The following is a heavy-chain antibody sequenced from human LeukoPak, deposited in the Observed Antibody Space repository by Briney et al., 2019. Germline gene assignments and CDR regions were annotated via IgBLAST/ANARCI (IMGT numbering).Heavy chain of an antibody. D-gene: IGHD2-15*01. Sequence: GGSLRLSCAASGFSFSSHGMSWVRQAPGKGLEWVSTIFGSGGSTDYADSVKGRFTISRDNSKNTLYLQMHSLRAEDTALYYCAKSQLRYCSGGSCFDAFDIWGQGTMVTVSS. CDR2: IFGSGGST. J-gene: IGHJ3*02. CDR1: GFSFSSHG. V-gene: IGHV3-23*01. CDR3: AKSQLRYCSGGSCFDAFDI.